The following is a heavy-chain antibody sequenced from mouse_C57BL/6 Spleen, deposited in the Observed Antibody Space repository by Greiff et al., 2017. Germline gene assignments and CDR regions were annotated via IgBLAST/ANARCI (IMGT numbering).Heavy chain of an antibody. D-gene: IGHD2-12*01. Sequence: EVKLVESGGGLVKPGGSLKLSCAASGFTFSSYAMSWVRQTPEKRLDWVATISDGGSYTYYPDNVKGRFTISRDNAKNNLYLQMSHLKSEDTAMYYCARDHDGNFDYWGQGTTLTVSS. CDR2: ISDGGSYT. CDR1: GFTFSSYA. V-gene: IGHV5-4*01. CDR3: ARDHDGNFDY. J-gene: IGHJ2*01.